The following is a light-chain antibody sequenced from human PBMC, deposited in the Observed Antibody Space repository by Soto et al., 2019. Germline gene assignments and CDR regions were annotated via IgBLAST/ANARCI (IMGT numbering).Light chain of an antibody. Sequence: EIVMTQSPATLSVSPGERATLSCRASQSVSTKLAWYQQKPGQAPRLLIYGASTRATGIPARFSGSGSGTEFTLTINSLQSEDFAVYYCQQYDNWLTFGGGTKVDTK. CDR2: GAS. J-gene: IGKJ4*01. CDR1: QSVSTK. V-gene: IGKV3-15*01. CDR3: QQYDNWLT.